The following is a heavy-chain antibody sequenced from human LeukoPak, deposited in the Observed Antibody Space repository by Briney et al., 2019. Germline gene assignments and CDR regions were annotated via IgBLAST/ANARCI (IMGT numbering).Heavy chain of an antibody. CDR1: GYTFSGYW. V-gene: IGHV3-74*01. Sequence: SGGSLRLSCAAPGYTFSGYWMHGVRHVRERGGGWVSRMKNGGSGTTYADSVKGRFTVSRDNAKNTLYLQMNSLRAEDTAIYYCARGGGWDTIFRVVQYMDVWGKGTTVTVSS. J-gene: IGHJ6*03. CDR2: MKNGGSGT. D-gene: IGHD3-3*01. CDR3: ARGGGWDTIFRVVQYMDV.